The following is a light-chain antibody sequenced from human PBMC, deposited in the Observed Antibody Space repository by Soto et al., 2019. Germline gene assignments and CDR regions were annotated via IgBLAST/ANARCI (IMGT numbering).Light chain of an antibody. CDR2: DAS. Sequence: EIVRTQSPVTLSASPGESATLSCRASQIVRSNSLAWYQQKPGQPPRLLIYDASSRPPGIPDMFSGSGSGTDFTLTISRLEPEDVAVYYCQQSATFGPGTKCDIK. V-gene: IGKV3-20*01. CDR1: QIVRSNS. CDR3: QQSAT. J-gene: IGKJ3*01.